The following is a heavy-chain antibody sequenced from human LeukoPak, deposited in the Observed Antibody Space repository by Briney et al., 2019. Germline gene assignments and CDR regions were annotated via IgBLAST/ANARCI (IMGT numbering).Heavy chain of an antibody. CDR1: GFTFSSYA. CDR3: ARDLNTMFRSGYFEY. D-gene: IGHD3-10*01. J-gene: IGHJ4*02. Sequence: GRSLRLSSAASGFTFSSYAMYWVRQAPGKGLEWVSVICYAGSEKYYAASVKGRFTISRDNSKNILFLQMNSLGAEDTAVYYCARDLNTMFRSGYFEYWGRGTLVTVPS. V-gene: IGHV3-33*01. CDR2: ICYAGSEK.